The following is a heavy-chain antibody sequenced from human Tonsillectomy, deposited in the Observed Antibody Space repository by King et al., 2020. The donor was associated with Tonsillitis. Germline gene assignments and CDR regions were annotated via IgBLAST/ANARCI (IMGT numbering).Heavy chain of an antibody. CDR2: IKSKSEGGTT. Sequence: EVQLVESGGGSVQPGGSLRLSCAASGFTFTNAWMTWVRQAPGKGLEWVGRIKSKSEGGTTDYTAPVKGRFTISRDDSKNTLYLQMNSLKTEDTAVYYCTTGRDSGGLWFGPHLPIDPWDQGTLVTVSS. J-gene: IGHJ5*02. CDR3: TTGRDSGGLWFGPHLPIDP. D-gene: IGHD3-10*01. CDR1: GFTFTNAW. V-gene: IGHV3-15*01.